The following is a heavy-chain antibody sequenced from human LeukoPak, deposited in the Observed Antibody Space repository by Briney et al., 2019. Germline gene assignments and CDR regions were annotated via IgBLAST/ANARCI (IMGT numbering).Heavy chain of an antibody. CDR2: MYYSDSP. Sequence: KPSQTLSLTCTVSGGSIRSGSYYWSWIRQYPGKGLEWIGHMYYSDSPHYNPSLTSRVTISIDTSKNQFSLKLSSVTAADTAVYYCACESADYGDTLDYWGQGTLVTVSS. D-gene: IGHD4-17*01. V-gene: IGHV4-31*03. J-gene: IGHJ4*02. CDR1: GGSIRSGSYY. CDR3: ACESADYGDTLDY.